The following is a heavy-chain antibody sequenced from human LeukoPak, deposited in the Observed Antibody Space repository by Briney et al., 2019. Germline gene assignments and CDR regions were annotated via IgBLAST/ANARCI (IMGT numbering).Heavy chain of an antibody. J-gene: IGHJ6*03. CDR1: GGSISSYY. CDR2: IYYSGSSNYNP. Sequence: SETLSLTCTVSGGSISSYYWSWIRQPPGKGLEWIGYIYYSGSSNYNPNYNPSLQSRVTISVDTSKNHFSLRLSSVTAADTAVYYCARATSGRIFGVVNPYYYYMDVWGKGTTVTVSS. D-gene: IGHD3-3*01. V-gene: IGHV4-59*01. CDR3: ARATSGRIFGVVNPYYYYMDV.